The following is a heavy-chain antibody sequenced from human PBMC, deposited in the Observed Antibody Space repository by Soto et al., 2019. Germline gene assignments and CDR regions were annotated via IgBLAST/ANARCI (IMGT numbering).Heavy chain of an antibody. V-gene: IGHV4-31*03. CDR3: ARDSGQYGVWFDP. Sequence: SETLSLTCTVSGGSISSGGYYWSWIRQHPGKGLEWIGYIYYSGSTYYNPSLKSRVTISVDTSKNQFSLKLSSVTAADTAVYYWARDSGQYGVWFDPWGQGTRVTVSS. CDR1: GGSISSGGYY. CDR2: IYYSGST. D-gene: IGHD4-17*01. J-gene: IGHJ5*02.